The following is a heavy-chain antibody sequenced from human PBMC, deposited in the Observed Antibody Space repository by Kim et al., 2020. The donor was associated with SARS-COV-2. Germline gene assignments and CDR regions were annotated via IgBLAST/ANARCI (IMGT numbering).Heavy chain of an antibody. CDR2: IIPIFGTA. CDR1: GGTFSSYA. V-gene: IGHV1-69*13. J-gene: IGHJ6*02. Sequence: SVKVSCKASGGTFSSYAISWVRQAPGQGLEWMGGIIPIFGTANYAQKYQGRVTITADESTSTAYMELSSLRSEDTAVYYCARIDTTTVTTSEDLGAGSYYGMDVWGQGTTVTVSS. D-gene: IGHD4-17*01. CDR3: ARIDTTTVTTSEDLGAGSYYGMDV.